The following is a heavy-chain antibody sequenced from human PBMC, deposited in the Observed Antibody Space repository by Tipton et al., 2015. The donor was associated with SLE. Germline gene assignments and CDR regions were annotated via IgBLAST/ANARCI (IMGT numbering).Heavy chain of an antibody. D-gene: IGHD5-12*01. V-gene: IGHV4-38-2*02. Sequence: TLSLTCAVSGYSISSGYYWGWFRQPPGKGLEWIGSIYHSGSTYYNPSLKSRVTISVDTSKNQFSLKLSSVTAADTAVYYCAREGDSGYVSNWFDPWGQGTLVTVSS. J-gene: IGHJ5*02. CDR2: IYHSGST. CDR1: GYSISSGYY. CDR3: AREGDSGYVSNWFDP.